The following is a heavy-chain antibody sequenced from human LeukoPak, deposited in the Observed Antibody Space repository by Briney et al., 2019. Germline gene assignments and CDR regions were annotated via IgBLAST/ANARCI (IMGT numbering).Heavy chain of an antibody. CDR2: XXXSGST. CDR3: ARDRGFCSGGSCYRWFDP. V-gene: IGHV4-59*01. CDR1: SVSISSYS. J-gene: IGHJ5*02. D-gene: IGHD2-15*01. Sequence: PSETLSLTCSVSSVSISSYSWSWIRQPPGKGLEWXXXXXXSGSTNYNPSLKSRVTISVDASKKQFSLKLSSVTAADTAVYYCARDRGFCSGGSCYRWFDPWGQGTLVTVSS.